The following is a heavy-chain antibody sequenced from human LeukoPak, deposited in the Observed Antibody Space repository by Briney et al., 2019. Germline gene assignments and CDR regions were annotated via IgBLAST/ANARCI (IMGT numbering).Heavy chain of an antibody. J-gene: IGHJ3*02. V-gene: IGHV5-51*01. Sequence: GESLKISCKGSGYNFTTYWIGWVRQIPGKGLEWMGIMYPADSDTRYSPSFQGHVTISADKSTSTAYLQWSSLKASDTAMYYCAMTTGLLQNAFDIWGQGTMVTVSS. CDR1: GYNFTTYW. D-gene: IGHD2-15*01. CDR3: AMTTGLLQNAFDI. CDR2: MYPADSDT.